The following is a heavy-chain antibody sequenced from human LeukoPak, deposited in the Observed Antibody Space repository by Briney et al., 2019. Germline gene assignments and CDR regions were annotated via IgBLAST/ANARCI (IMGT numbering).Heavy chain of an antibody. Sequence: QPGRSLRLSCAASGFSLRSNAMHWVRQAPGKGLEWVAVISHDGSKIYYADSVKGRFTFSRDTSKNTLYLQMNSLRVGDTAVYYCARVASGTYYVIDYWGQGTLVTVSS. V-gene: IGHV3-30*04. CDR1: GFSLRSNA. J-gene: IGHJ4*02. D-gene: IGHD1-26*01. CDR3: ARVASGTYYVIDY. CDR2: ISHDGSKI.